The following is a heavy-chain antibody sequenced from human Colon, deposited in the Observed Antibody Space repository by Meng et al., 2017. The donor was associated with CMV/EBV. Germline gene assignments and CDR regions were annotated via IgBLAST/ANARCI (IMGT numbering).Heavy chain of an antibody. Sequence: VPLKESGPGLVKPSETLSLTCIVAGVSVTSGAYHWSWIRQSPGKGLEWIGYIYDTGITIYNPSLKSRVTIFLETSKNQFSLNLNSMTTADTAVYYCAKSRSSTPGIVDDWGQGTLVTVSS. CDR3: AKSRSSTPGIVDD. J-gene: IGHJ4*02. D-gene: IGHD2/OR15-2a*01. CDR2: IYDTGIT. CDR1: GVSVTSGAYH. V-gene: IGHV4-61*08.